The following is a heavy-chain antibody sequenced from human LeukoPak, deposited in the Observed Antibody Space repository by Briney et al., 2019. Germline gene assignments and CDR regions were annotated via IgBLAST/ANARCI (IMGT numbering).Heavy chain of an antibody. V-gene: IGHV4-39*02. D-gene: IGHD6-19*01. CDR3: ATPGRIAVAGQFDY. J-gene: IGHJ4*02. Sequence: TSETLSPTCTVFAGSISSSAYYSAWIRQPPGKGLEWIRYIYYSGSSYYNPSLKSRVTISVDSSQNHFSLKLSSVTTTDKATYYCATPGRIAVAGQFDYWGQGTLVAVSS. CDR2: IYYSGSS. CDR1: AGSISSSAYY.